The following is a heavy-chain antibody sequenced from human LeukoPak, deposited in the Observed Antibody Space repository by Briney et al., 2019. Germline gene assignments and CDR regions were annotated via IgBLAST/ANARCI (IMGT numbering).Heavy chain of an antibody. V-gene: IGHV4-4*07. CDR3: ARESIAAAGSYLFDY. D-gene: IGHD6-13*01. J-gene: IGHJ4*02. CDR1: GGSISSYY. Sequence: PSETLSLTCTVSGGSISSYYWSWIRQPAGKGLEWIGRIYTSGSTNYNPSLKSRVTMPVDTSKNQFSLKLSSVTAADTAVYYCARESIAAAGSYLFDYWGQGTLVTVSS. CDR2: IYTSGST.